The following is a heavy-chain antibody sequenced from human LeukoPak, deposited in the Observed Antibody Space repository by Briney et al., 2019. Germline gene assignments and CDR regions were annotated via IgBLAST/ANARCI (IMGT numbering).Heavy chain of an antibody. D-gene: IGHD3-10*01. CDR2: IYYSGST. V-gene: IGHV4-39*01. CDR1: GGSISSSSYY. Sequence: PSETLSLTCTVSGGSISSSSYYWGWIRQPPGKGLEWIGSIYYSGSTYYNPSLKSRVTISVDTSKNQFSLKLSSVTAADTAVYYCARRRGVRGVKYYYYGIDVWGQGTTVTVSS. J-gene: IGHJ6*02. CDR3: ARRRGVRGVKYYYYGIDV.